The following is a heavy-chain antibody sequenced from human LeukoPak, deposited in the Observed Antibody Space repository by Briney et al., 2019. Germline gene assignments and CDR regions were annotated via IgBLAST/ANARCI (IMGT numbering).Heavy chain of an antibody. CDR2: IDPSDSYT. D-gene: IGHD6-19*01. J-gene: IGHJ1*01. V-gene: IGHV5-10-1*01. CDR1: GYSFTSYW. Sequence: GESLKISCKGSGYSFTSYWISCVRQMPGKGLEWMGRIDPSDSYTNYSPSFQGNVTISADKSISTAYLQWSSLKASDTAMYYCAGAGIAVAGNAEYFQHWGQGTLVTVSS. CDR3: AGAGIAVAGNAEYFQH.